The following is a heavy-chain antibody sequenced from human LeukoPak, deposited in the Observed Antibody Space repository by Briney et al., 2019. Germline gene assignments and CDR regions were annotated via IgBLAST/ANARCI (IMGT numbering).Heavy chain of an antibody. J-gene: IGHJ6*02. Sequence: GGSLRLSCAASGFTFTTYWMHWVRQAPGKGLVWVSHINSDGSITSYADSVRGRFTISRDNAKNTLYLQMNSLRAEDTAVYYCARDAVDTANAVWGQGTTVTVSS. CDR2: INSDGSIT. D-gene: IGHD5-18*01. CDR1: GFTFTTYW. CDR3: ARDAVDTANAV. V-gene: IGHV3-74*01.